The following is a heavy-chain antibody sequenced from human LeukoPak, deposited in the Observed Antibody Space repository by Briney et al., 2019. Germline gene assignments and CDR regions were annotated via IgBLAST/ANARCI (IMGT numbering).Heavy chain of an antibody. V-gene: IGHV3-64*01. D-gene: IGHD2-15*01. CDR2: ISTTGGGT. Sequence: GGSLRLSCAASGFTFSGYAMHWVRQAPGKGLEYVSAISTTGGGTYYVNSVRGRFTISRDNSKNTLYLQMGSLRTEDTAVYYCARDVGPYWGQGTLVTVSS. CDR3: ARDVGPY. J-gene: IGHJ4*02. CDR1: GFTFSGYA.